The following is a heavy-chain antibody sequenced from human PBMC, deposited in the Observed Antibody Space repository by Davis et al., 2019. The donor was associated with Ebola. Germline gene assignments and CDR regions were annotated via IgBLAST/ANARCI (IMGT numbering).Heavy chain of an antibody. Sequence: PSETLSFTCAVSGGSISSSNWWSWVRQPPGKGLEWIGEIYHSGSTNYNPSLKSRVIMSVDKSKNQLALKLNSVTAADTAVYYCARDLWGMDVWGKGTTVTVSS. CDR3: ARDLWGMDV. CDR2: IYHSGST. J-gene: IGHJ6*04. V-gene: IGHV4-4*02. CDR1: GGSISSSNW.